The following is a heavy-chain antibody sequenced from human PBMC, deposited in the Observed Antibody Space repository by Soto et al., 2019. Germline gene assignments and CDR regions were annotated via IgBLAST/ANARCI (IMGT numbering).Heavy chain of an antibody. J-gene: IGHJ5*02. V-gene: IGHV2-5*02. CDR1: GFSLSTSGVG. CDR3: AHRRITIFENWFDP. D-gene: IGHD3-3*01. CDR2: IYWDDDK. Sequence: SGPTLVNPTQTLTLTCTFSGFSLSTSGVGVGWIRQPPGKALEWLALIYWDDDKRYSPSLKSRLTVTKDTSKDQVVLTMTNMDPVDTATYYCAHRRITIFENWFDPWGQGTLVTVS.